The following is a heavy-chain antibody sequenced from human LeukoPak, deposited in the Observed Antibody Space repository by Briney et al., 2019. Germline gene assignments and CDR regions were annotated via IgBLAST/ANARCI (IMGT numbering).Heavy chain of an antibody. CDR1: GFTFSSYA. V-gene: IGHV3-30-3*01. CDR2: ISYDGSNK. Sequence: GGSLRLSCAASGFTFSSYAMSWVRQAPGKGLEWVAVISYDGSNKYYAHSVKGRFTISRDNSKDTLYLQMNSLRAEDTAVYYCARVDCSCTTCTYYYYGLDVWGQGTTVTVSS. D-gene: IGHD2-2*01. J-gene: IGHJ6*02. CDR3: ARVDCSCTTCTYYYYGLDV.